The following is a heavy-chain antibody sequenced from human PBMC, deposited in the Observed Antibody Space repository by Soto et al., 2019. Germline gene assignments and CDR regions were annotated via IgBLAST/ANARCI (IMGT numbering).Heavy chain of an antibody. CDR1: GFTFSSYG. Sequence: QVQLVESGGGVVQPGRSLRLSCAASGFTFSSYGMHWVRQAPGKGLEWVAVISYDGSNKYYADSVKGRFTISRDNSKNTLYLQMNSLRVENTAVYYWAKDLDFLVVTAIRYGMDVWGQGTTVTVSS. CDR2: ISYDGSNK. CDR3: AKDLDFLVVTAIRYGMDV. V-gene: IGHV3-30*18. J-gene: IGHJ6*02. D-gene: IGHD2-21*02.